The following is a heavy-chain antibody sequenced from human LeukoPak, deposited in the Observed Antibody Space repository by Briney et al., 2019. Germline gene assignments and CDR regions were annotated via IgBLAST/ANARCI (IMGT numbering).Heavy chain of an antibody. CDR3: ARPNDYGDDY. J-gene: IGHJ4*02. CDR1: GDSISRYY. Sequence: PSETLSLTCTVSGDSISRYYWSWIRQPPGKGLEWIGYFYYIGSTYYNPSLKSRVTISADTSKNQFSLKLNSVTAADTAVYYCARPNDYGDDYWGQGTLATVSS. V-gene: IGHV4-59*12. D-gene: IGHD4-17*01. CDR2: FYYIGST.